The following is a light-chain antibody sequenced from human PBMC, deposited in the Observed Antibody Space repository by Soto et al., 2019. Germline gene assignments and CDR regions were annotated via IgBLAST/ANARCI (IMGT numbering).Light chain of an antibody. CDR1: QSVSNNY. J-gene: IGKJ2*01. CDR2: GSS. V-gene: IGKV3-20*01. Sequence: EVVLTQSPGTLSLSPGERATLSCRASQSVSNNYFAWYQQKPGQAPRLLIFGSSDRATGIPDRFSGSGSGTDFTLTISRLELEDFAVYYCHQYGSSPPYTFGQGTKLEIK. CDR3: HQYGSSPPYT.